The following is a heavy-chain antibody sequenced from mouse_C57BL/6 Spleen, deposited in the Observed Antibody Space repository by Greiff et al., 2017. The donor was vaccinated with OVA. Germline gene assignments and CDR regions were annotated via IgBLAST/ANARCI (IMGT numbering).Heavy chain of an antibody. Sequence: EVQLQQSGPELVKPGASVKISCKASGYTFTDYYMNWVKQSHGKSLEWIGDINPNNGGTSYNQKFKGKATLTVDKSSSTAYMELRSLTSEDSAVYYCARNEGLWYFDVWGTGTTVTVSS. D-gene: IGHD2-13*01. V-gene: IGHV1-26*01. CDR2: INPNNGGT. CDR3: ARNEGLWYFDV. J-gene: IGHJ1*03. CDR1: GYTFTDYY.